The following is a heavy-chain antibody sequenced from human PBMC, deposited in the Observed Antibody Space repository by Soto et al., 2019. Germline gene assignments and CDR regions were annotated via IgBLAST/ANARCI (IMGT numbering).Heavy chain of an antibody. D-gene: IGHD4-17*01. Sequence: QVQVMQSGAEVKKPGDSVKVSCKTSGYIFSDYGINWVRQAPGQGLEWMGWISGYSGNTNLAQKFQGRVTMTTDTSTRTANMELRRLRADDTAVNYLANRTSGTTRGESDYWGQGTLVTVSS. J-gene: IGHJ4*02. CDR2: ISGYSGNT. V-gene: IGHV1-18*04. CDR3: ANRTSGTTRGESDY. CDR1: GYIFSDYG.